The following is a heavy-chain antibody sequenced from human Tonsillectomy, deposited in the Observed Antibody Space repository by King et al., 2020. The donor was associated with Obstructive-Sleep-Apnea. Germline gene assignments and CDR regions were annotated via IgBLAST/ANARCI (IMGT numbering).Heavy chain of an antibody. J-gene: IGHJ4*02. CDR1: GFTFSSYG. CDR3: AKDRPGRVGGALPCY. CDR2: IRYDGSNK. V-gene: IGHV3-30*02. Sequence: VQLVESGGGVVQPGGSLRLSCAASGFTFSSYGMHWVRQAPGKGLEWVAFIRYDGSNKYYANSVKGRFTISRDNSKNTLYLQMNSLRAEDTAVYYCAKDRPGRVGGALPCYWGQGTLVTVSS. D-gene: IGHD1-26*01.